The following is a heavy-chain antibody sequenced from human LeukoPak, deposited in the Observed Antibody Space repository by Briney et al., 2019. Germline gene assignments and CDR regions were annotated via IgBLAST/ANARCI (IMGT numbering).Heavy chain of an antibody. V-gene: IGHV3-53*01. Sequence: PGGSLRLSCAASGFIVSDNYMSWVRLAPGKGLEWVSIIHSGGNTYYTDSVKGRFTISRDNSKNTLSLQMNSLRVEDTAVYYCVSHSDSLTNYSFDYWGQGTLVTVSS. CDR2: IHSGGNT. D-gene: IGHD3-9*01. CDR3: VSHSDSLTNYSFDY. J-gene: IGHJ4*02. CDR1: GFIVSDNY.